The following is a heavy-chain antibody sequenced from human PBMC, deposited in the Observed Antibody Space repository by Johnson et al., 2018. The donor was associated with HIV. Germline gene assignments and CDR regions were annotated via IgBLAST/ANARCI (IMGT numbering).Heavy chain of an antibody. Sequence: MQLVESGGGLIQPGGSLRLSCAASGFTVSSNYMTWVRQAPGKGLEWVADIYRGGRTYYADSVKGRFTISRDNSKNTLYLQMNSLKTEDTAVYYCFPLGDPLDVWGKGTTVTVSS. V-gene: IGHV3-53*01. D-gene: IGHD6-6*01. CDR2: IYRGGRT. CDR1: GFTVSSNY. CDR3: FPLGDPLDV. J-gene: IGHJ3*01.